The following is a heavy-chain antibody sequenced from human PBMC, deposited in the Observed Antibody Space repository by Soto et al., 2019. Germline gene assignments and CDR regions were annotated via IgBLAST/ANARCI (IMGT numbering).Heavy chain of an antibody. J-gene: IGHJ4*02. CDR1: GFTFSSYA. D-gene: IGHD3-22*01. V-gene: IGHV3-23*01. CDR3: AKVFYYYDSSGYYYFDY. CDR2: ISGSGSKI. Sequence: SGGSLRLSCAASGFTFSSYAVSWVRQAPGKGPEWISSISGSGSKIYYADSVKRRFTISRDNSKNTLYLQMSSLRAEDTAVYYCAKVFYYYDSSGYYYFDYWGQGTLVTVSS.